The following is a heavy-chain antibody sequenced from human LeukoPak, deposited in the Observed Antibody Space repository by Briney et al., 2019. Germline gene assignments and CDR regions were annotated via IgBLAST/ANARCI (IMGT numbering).Heavy chain of an antibody. CDR3: ARGSIAARFLH. Sequence: SETLSLTCAVYGGSFSGYYWSWIRQPPGKGLEWIGEIKLSGSTNYNPSLKSRVTIPVETSNNQFSLKLTSVTAADTAVYFCARGSIAARFLHWGQGTLVTVSS. CDR1: GGSFSGYY. CDR2: IKLSGST. D-gene: IGHD6-6*01. J-gene: IGHJ4*02. V-gene: IGHV4-34*01.